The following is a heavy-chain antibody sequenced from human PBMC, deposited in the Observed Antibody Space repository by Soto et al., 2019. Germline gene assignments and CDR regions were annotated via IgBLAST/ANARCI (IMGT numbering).Heavy chain of an antibody. CDR3: AKDRNDFWSGYYLYGMDV. J-gene: IGHJ6*02. CDR1: GFTFSSYG. V-gene: IGHV3-30*18. CDR2: ISYDGSNK. D-gene: IGHD3-3*01. Sequence: GGSLRLSCAASGFTFSSYGMHWVRQAPGKGLEWVAVISYDGSNKYYADSVKGRFTISRDNSKNTLYLQMNSLRAEDTAVYYCAKDRNDFWSGYYLYGMDVWGQGTTVTVSS.